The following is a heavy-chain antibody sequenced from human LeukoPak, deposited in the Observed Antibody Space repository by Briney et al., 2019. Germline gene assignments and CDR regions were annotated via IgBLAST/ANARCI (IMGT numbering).Heavy chain of an antibody. CDR3: ARGSAYIVVVPAAIRGDAFDI. Sequence: GESLKISCKGSGYSFTSYWIGWVRQMPGKGLEWKGIIYPGDSDTRYSPSFQGQVTHPADKSISTAYLQWSSLKASDTAMYYCARGSAYIVVVPAAIRGDAFDIWGQGTMVTVSS. V-gene: IGHV5-51*01. J-gene: IGHJ3*02. D-gene: IGHD2-2*01. CDR2: IYPGDSDT. CDR1: GYSFTSYW.